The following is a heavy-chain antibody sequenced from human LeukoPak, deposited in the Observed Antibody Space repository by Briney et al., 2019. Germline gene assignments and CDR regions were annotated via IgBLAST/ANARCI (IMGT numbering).Heavy chain of an antibody. CDR1: GGSISSYY. J-gene: IGHJ4*02. V-gene: IGHV4-59*01. CDR2: IYYSGST. CDR3: AREGRVTGYFDY. Sequence: SETLSLTCTVSGGSISSYYWIWIRQPPGKGLEWIGYIYYSGSTNYSPSLTSRATISVDTSKSHLSLKLNSVTAADTAVYYCAREGRVTGYFDYWGQGILVTVSS.